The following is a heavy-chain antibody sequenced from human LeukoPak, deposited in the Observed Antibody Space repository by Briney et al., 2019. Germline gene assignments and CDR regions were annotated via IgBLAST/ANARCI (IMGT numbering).Heavy chain of an antibody. D-gene: IGHD3-22*01. CDR3: ARVVFNSSGYYLGDYSYGMDV. CDR2: INAGNGNT. V-gene: IGHV1-3*01. J-gene: IGHJ6*02. Sequence: ASVKVSCKASGYTFTSYAMLWVRQAPGQRLEWMGWINAGNGNTKYSQKFQGRVTITRDTSASTAYMELSSLRSEDTAVYYCARVVFNSSGYYLGDYSYGMDVWGQGTTVTVSS. CDR1: GYTFTSYA.